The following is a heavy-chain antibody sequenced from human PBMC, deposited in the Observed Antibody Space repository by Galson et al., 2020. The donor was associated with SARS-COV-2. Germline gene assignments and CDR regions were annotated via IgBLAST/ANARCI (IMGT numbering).Heavy chain of an antibody. CDR2: IKGDGSQQ. J-gene: IGHJ4*02. Sequence: GGSLRLSCVGSGFAFRSYWMGWVRQAPGKGLEWVANIKGDGSQQYLADSVKGRFTMSRDNSRSSVSLQMSSLRAEDTAKYFCVRDFSDDDLWSDNYWGQGSMVTVSS. CDR1: GFAFRSYW. CDR3: VRDFSDDDLWSDNY. D-gene: IGHD2-21*01. V-gene: IGHV3-7*03.